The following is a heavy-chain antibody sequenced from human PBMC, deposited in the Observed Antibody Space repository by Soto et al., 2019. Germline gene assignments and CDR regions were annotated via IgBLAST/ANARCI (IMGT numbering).Heavy chain of an antibody. Sequence: QITLKESDHTLVKPKQTLKLSCTFSGFLLSTSGVGVGWIRQPPGKALEWLALIYWNDHEYYSPSLKSRLTITDDTSKNQVIMTMTNMDPADTATYYCANRPKAWGCFDYWGQGTLVTVSS. V-gene: IGHV2-5*01. D-gene: IGHD3-16*01. CDR3: ANRPKAWGCFDY. J-gene: IGHJ4*02. CDR2: IYWNDHE. CDR1: GFLLSTSGVG.